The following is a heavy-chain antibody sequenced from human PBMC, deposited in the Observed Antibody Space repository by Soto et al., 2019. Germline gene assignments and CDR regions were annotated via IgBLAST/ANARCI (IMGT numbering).Heavy chain of an antibody. CDR3: ARADPDASVGY. CDR2: ISYSGST. V-gene: IGHV4-59*01. D-gene: IGHD2-15*01. Sequence: SETLSLTCTVSGGSMSSYYWTWLRQSPWRGLEWIGYISYSGSTYYNPSLKSRVTISADTSKNQFSLRMNSMIAADTAVYYCARADPDASVGYWGQGTLVTVSS. J-gene: IGHJ4*02. CDR1: GGSMSSYY.